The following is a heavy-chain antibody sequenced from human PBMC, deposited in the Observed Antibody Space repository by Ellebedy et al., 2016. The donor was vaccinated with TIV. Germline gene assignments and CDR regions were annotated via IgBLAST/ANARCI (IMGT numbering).Heavy chain of an antibody. CDR2: IRSNSNNYAT. J-gene: IGHJ4*02. CDR3: VRARACDGGCPYYFDY. Sequence: GGSLRLSXAASGFTFSGSAMHWVRQASGKGLEWVGRIRSNSNNYATAYAASVKGRFTISRDDSKNTAYLQMNSLRAEDTTVYFCVRARACDGGCPYYFDYWGQGILVTVSS. CDR1: GFTFSGSA. D-gene: IGHD2-21*02. V-gene: IGHV3-73*01.